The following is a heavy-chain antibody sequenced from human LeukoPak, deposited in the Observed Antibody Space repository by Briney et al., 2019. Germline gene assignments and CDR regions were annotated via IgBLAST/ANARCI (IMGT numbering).Heavy chain of an antibody. J-gene: IGHJ6*03. V-gene: IGHV4-4*02. CDR1: GGSISSSNW. D-gene: IGHD1-26*01. CDR2: IYHSGST. Sequence: PSETLSLTCAVSGGSISSSNWWSWVRQPPGKGLEWIGEIYHSGSTNYNPSLKSRVTISVDKSKNQFSLKLSSVTAADTAVYYCAREIKRWELLKPHHYYYYYMDVWGKGTTVTVSS. CDR3: AREIKRWELLKPHHYYYYYMDV.